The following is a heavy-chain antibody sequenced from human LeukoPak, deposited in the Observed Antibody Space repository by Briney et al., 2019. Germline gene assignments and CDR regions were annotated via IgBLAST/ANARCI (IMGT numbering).Heavy chain of an antibody. Sequence: ASVKVSCKASGYTFTSYDINWVRQATGQGLEWMGWMNPNSGNTGYAQKFQGRVTITRNTSISTAYMELSSLRSEDTAVYYCARGGNQYYYDSSGYLFGRYYYYYMDVWGKGTTGTVSS. D-gene: IGHD3-22*01. CDR3: ARGGNQYYYDSSGYLFGRYYYYYMDV. CDR2: MNPNSGNT. CDR1: GYTFTSYD. V-gene: IGHV1-8*03. J-gene: IGHJ6*03.